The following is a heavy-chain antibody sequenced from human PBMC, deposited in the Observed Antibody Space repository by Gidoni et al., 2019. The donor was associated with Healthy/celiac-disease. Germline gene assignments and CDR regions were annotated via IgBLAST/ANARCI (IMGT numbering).Heavy chain of an antibody. J-gene: IGHJ6*03. CDR3: ARDKGPQQLVDYYYYYMDV. CDR2: ISYDGSNK. CDR1: GFTFSSYA. Sequence: QVQLVESGGGVVQPGRSLRISCAASGFTFSSYAMHWVRQAPGKGLEWVAVISYDGSNKYYADSVKGRFTISRDNSKNTLYLQMNSLRAEDTAVYYCARDKGPQQLVDYYYYYMDVWGKGTTVTVSS. V-gene: IGHV3-30-3*01. D-gene: IGHD6-6*01.